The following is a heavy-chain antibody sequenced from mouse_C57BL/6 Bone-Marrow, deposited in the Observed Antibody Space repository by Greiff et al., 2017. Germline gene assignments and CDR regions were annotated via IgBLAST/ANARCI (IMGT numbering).Heavy chain of an antibody. V-gene: IGHV5-4*03. CDR3: ARAYGYYGYFDV. CDR2: LSDGGSYT. CDR1: GFTFSSYA. Sequence: EVKLVESGGGLVKPGGSLKLSCAASGFTFSSYAMSWVRQTPEKRLEWVATLSDGGSYTYYPDNVKGRFTISRDNAKNNLYLQMSHLKSEDTAMYYCARAYGYYGYFDVWGTGTTVTVSS. J-gene: IGHJ1*03. D-gene: IGHD2-2*01.